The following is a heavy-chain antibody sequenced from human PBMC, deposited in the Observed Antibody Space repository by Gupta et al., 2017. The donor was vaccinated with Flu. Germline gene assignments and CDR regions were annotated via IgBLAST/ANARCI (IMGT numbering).Heavy chain of an antibody. Sequence: HWVRQSPGKGREWVSASIWNGNTIAYADSVKGRFIISRDNAKNSLCLQMNSLRAEDTALYYCSKGGPGLEQYLYFNDPMDVWGQGTTVTVSS. CDR3: SKGGPGLEQYLYFNDPMDV. CDR2: SIWNGNTI. D-gene: IGHD1-1*01. J-gene: IGHJ6*02. V-gene: IGHV3-9*01.